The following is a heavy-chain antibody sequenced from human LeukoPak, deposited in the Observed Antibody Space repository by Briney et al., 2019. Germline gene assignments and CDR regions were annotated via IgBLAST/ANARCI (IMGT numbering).Heavy chain of an antibody. J-gene: IGHJ4*02. CDR1: GFTFSSYG. CDR3: AKRVNTDY. Sequence: GRSLRLSCAASGFTFSSYGMHWVRQAPGKGLEWVAVISYDGSNKYYADSVKGRFTISRDNSKNTLYLKMNGLRAEDTAVYCCAKRVNTDYWGQGTLVTVSS. CDR2: ISYDGSNK. D-gene: IGHD4-17*01. V-gene: IGHV3-30*18.